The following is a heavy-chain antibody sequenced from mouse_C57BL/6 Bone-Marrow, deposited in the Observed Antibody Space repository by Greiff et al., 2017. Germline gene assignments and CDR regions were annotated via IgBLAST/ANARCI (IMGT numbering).Heavy chain of an antibody. V-gene: IGHV3-6*01. CDR1: GYSITSGYY. CDR3: ARGKFLYDYGVAWFAY. D-gene: IGHD2-4*01. Sequence: EVKLVESGPGLVKPSQSLSLTCSVTGYSITSGYYWNWIRQFPGNKLEWMGYISYDGSNNYNPSLKNRISITRDTSKNQFFLKLNSVTTEDTATYYCARGKFLYDYGVAWFAYWGQGTLVTVSA. CDR2: ISYDGSN. J-gene: IGHJ3*01.